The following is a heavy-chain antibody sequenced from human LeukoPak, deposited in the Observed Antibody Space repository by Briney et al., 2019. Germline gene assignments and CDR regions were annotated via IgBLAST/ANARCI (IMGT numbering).Heavy chain of an antibody. V-gene: IGHV3-33*01. CDR1: GFTSTSFG. CDR3: ARGSSVSSWYDDLDP. CDR2: IWYDGSNK. J-gene: IGHJ5*02. D-gene: IGHD6-13*01. Sequence: RGSPRLSCAPSGFTSTSFGMHWVRQAPGKGLGWGAVIWYDGSNKYYADSVKGRFPISRDNSKNTLYLQMNSLRAEDTAVYYCARGSSVSSWYDDLDPWGQGTLVTVSS.